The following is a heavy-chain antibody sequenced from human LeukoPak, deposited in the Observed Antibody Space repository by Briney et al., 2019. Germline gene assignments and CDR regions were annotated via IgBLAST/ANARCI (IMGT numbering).Heavy chain of an antibody. J-gene: IGHJ4*02. CDR2: IIPILGIA. CDR3: ARENIVGGYFDY. V-gene: IGHV1-69*04. D-gene: IGHD1-26*01. CDR1: GGTFSSYA. Sequence: ASVKVSCKASGGTFSSYAISWVRQAPGQGLEWMGRIIPILGIANYAQKSQGRVTITADKSTSTAYMELSSLRSEDTAVYYCARENIVGGYFDYWGQGTLVTVSS.